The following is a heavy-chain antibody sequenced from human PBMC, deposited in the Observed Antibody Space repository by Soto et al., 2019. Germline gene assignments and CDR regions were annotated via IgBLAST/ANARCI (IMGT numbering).Heavy chain of an antibody. CDR2: ISYDGSNK. CDR3: AKGQVGGTSPND. CDR1: GFTFSTYG. V-gene: IGHV3-30*18. Sequence: QVQLVESGGGGVRPGRSLRLPWAPSGFTFSTYGMNWVRRAPGRGLEWVAVISYDGSNKYYADSVKGRFTISRDNSKNTLYLQMNSLREEDTAVYYCAKGQVGGTSPNDWGQGNLVTVSS. J-gene: IGHJ4*02. D-gene: IGHD1-26*01.